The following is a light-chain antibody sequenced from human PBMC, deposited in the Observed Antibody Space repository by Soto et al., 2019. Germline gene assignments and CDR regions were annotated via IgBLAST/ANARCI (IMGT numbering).Light chain of an antibody. CDR2: EVS. V-gene: IGLV2-14*01. CDR1: SSDVGGYNY. J-gene: IGLJ2*01. CDR3: SSYTSSSTPV. Sequence: QSALTQSASVSGSPGQSITISCTGTSSDVGGYNYVSWYQQHPGKAPKLMIYEVSNRPSGVSNRFSGSKSGYTASLTISGLQAEDEADYYCSSYTSSSTPVFGGGTKLIVL.